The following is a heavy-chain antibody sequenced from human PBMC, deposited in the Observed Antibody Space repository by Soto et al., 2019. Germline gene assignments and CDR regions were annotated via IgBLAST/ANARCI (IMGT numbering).Heavy chain of an antibody. CDR2: ISSSSSYI. Sequence: GGSLRLSCAASGFTFSSYSMNWVRQAPGKGLEWVSSISSSSSYIYYADSVKGRFTISRDNAKNSLYLQMNSLRAEDTAVYYCARYYCSGGSCNFDYWGQGTLVTVSS. V-gene: IGHV3-21*01. J-gene: IGHJ4*02. CDR3: ARYYCSGGSCNFDY. CDR1: GFTFSSYS. D-gene: IGHD2-15*01.